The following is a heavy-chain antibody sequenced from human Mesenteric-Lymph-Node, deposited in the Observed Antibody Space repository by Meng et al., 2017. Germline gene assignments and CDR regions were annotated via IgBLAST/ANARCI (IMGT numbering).Heavy chain of an antibody. Sequence: VQLVESGGGLGKPGGSLRLSCTASGFIFSDHYMSWIRQAPGKGLEWVSYISSSGTTIYYADSVKGRFTISRDNAKKSLYLQMKSLRAEDTAVYYCARSYYYDSTPSPGDYWGQGTLVTVSS. V-gene: IGHV3-11*01. CDR2: ISSSGTTI. J-gene: IGHJ4*02. CDR1: GFIFSDHY. CDR3: ARSYYYDSTPSPGDY. D-gene: IGHD3-22*01.